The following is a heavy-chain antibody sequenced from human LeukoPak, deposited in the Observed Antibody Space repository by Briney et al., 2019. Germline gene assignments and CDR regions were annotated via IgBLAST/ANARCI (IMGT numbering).Heavy chain of an antibody. CDR3: ARSLKVSAALDVFDI. CDR2: ISRSGGSI. CDR1: EFTFSSHS. J-gene: IGHJ3*02. V-gene: IGHV3-21*01. Sequence: GGSLRLSRAASEFTFSSHSMNWVRQAPGRGLEWVSSISRSGGSIYYADSLKGRFTISRDNAKNSLYLQMNSLRAEDTAVYFCARSLKVSAALDVFDIWGQGTMVTVSS. D-gene: IGHD2-2*01.